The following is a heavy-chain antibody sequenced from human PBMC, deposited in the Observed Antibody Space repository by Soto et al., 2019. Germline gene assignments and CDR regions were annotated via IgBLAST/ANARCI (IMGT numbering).Heavy chain of an antibody. CDR1: GGSFSGYY. CDR3: TVSGYYDILTGSKPPDY. J-gene: IGHJ4*02. D-gene: IGHD3-9*01. Sequence: PSETLSLTCAVYGGSFSGYYLSGIRQPPGKGLEWIGEINHSGSTNYNPSLKSRVTISVDTSKNQFSLKLSSVTAADTAVYYCTVSGYYDILTGSKPPDYWGQGTLVTVSS. CDR2: INHSGST. V-gene: IGHV4-34*01.